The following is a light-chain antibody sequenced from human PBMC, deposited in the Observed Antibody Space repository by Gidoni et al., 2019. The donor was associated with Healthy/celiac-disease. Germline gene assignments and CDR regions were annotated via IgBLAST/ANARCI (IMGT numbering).Light chain of an antibody. CDR1: QSVLYSSNNKYY. CDR3: QQYYSTPLT. J-gene: IGKJ4*01. V-gene: IGKV4-1*01. Sequence: DIVLTQSPDSLAVSLGERATINCKSSQSVLYSSNNKYYLPWYQQKPGRPPKLLIYWAFTREAGVPDRFVDSESGTDFTLTINSLHAEDGAVYYCQQYYSTPLTFGGGTKVEIK. CDR2: WAF.